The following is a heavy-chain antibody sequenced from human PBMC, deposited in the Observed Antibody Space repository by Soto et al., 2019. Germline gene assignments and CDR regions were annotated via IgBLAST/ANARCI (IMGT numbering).Heavy chain of an antibody. CDR2: ISYDGSNK. V-gene: IGHV3-30-3*01. D-gene: IGHD3-10*02. CDR1: GFTFSSYA. CDR3: ARDVGLGSGSYYWFDP. J-gene: IGHJ5*02. Sequence: GGSLRLSCAASGFTFSSYAIHWVRQAPGKGLEWVAVISYDGSNKYYADSVKGRFTTSRDNSKNTLYLQMNSLRSEDTAVYYCARDVGLGSGSYYWFDPWGQGTLVTVSS.